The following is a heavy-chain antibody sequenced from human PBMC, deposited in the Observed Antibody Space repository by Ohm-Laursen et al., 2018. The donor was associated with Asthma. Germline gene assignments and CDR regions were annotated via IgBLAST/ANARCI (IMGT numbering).Heavy chain of an antibody. V-gene: IGHV3-30-3*01. CDR1: GFTFRSYA. Sequence: SLRLSCTASGFTFRSYAMHWVRQAPGKGLEWVAVISYDGSNKYYADSVKGRFTISRDNSKNTLYLQMNSLRAEDTAVYYCARERGITIFGVVSNYFDYWGQGTLVTVSS. J-gene: IGHJ4*02. CDR3: ARERGITIFGVVSNYFDY. CDR2: ISYDGSNK. D-gene: IGHD3-3*01.